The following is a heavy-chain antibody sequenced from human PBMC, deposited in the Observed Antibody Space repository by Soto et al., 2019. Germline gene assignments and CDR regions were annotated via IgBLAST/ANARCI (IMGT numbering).Heavy chain of an antibody. Sequence: QVQLVQSGAEVKKPGASVKVACKASGYTFTSYGISWVRQAPGQGLEWMGWISAYNGNTKYAQKLQGRVTMTTDTSTSTAYMELSSLRSDDTAVYYCARALGDYYDYVWGSYRLHSGAFDIWGQGTMVTVSS. CDR3: ARALGDYYDYVWGSYRLHSGAFDI. CDR1: GYTFTSYG. CDR2: ISAYNGNT. D-gene: IGHD3-16*02. J-gene: IGHJ3*02. V-gene: IGHV1-18*01.